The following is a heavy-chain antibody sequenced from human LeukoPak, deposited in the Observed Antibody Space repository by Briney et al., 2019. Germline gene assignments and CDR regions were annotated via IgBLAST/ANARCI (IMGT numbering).Heavy chain of an antibody. J-gene: IGHJ5*02. V-gene: IGHV3-74*01. Sequence: GGSLRLSCEASGLTFTTSWMPWVRQAPGKGLVWVSRINNDGRNTRYADSVKGRFTISRDNAKNTLFLQMGSLRAEDTAVYYCTKSGYGGNWFDPWGQGTLVTVSA. D-gene: IGHD4-23*01. CDR1: GLTFTTSW. CDR3: TKSGYGGNWFDP. CDR2: INNDGRNT.